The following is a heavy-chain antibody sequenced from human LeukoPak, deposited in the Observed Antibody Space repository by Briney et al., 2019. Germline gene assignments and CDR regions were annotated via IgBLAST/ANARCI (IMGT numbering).Heavy chain of an antibody. CDR1: GGSFSGYY. J-gene: IGHJ4*02. CDR3: ARGWSVILWFGESTNFDY. CDR2: INHSGST. V-gene: IGHV4-34*01. D-gene: IGHD3-10*01. Sequence: PSETLSLTCAVYGGSFSGYYWSWIRQPPGKGLEWIGEINHSGSTNYNPSLKSRVTISVDTSKNQFSLKLSSVTAADTAVYYRARGWSVILWFGESTNFDYWGQGTLVTVSS.